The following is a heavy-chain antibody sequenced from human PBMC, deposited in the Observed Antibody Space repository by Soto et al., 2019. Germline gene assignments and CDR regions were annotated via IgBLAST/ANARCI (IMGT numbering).Heavy chain of an antibody. CDR3: ARDDDSADRPIYYYGMDV. D-gene: IGHD6-6*01. V-gene: IGHV3-21*01. Sequence: SLRLSCAASGFTFSSYSMDWVRQAPGKGLEWVSSISSSSSYIYYADSVKGRFTISRDNAKNSLYLQMNSLRAEDTAVYYCARDDDSADRPIYYYGMDVWGQGTTVTVSS. CDR2: ISSSSSYI. J-gene: IGHJ6*02. CDR1: GFTFSSYS.